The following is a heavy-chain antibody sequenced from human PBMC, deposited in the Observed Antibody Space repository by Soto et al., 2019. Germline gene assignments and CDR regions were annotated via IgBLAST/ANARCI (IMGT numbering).Heavy chain of an antibody. CDR3: ARVFNYDYVWGSYRYKGGDAFDI. CDR2: IYYSGST. CDR1: GGSISSGDYY. V-gene: IGHV4-30-4*01. Sequence: SETLSLTCTVSGGSISSGDYYWSWIRQPPGKGLEWIGYIYYSGSTYYNPSLKSRVTISVDTSKNQFSLKLSSVTAADTAVYYCARVFNYDYVWGSYRYKGGDAFDIWGQGTMVTVSS. D-gene: IGHD3-16*02. J-gene: IGHJ3*02.